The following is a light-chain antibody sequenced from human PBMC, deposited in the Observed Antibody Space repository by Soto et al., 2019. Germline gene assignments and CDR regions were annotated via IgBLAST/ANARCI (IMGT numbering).Light chain of an antibody. CDR2: EVS. V-gene: IGLV2-8*01. CDR3: SSYAGSILGV. CDR1: SSDVGGYKY. J-gene: IGLJ3*02. Sequence: QSALTQPPSASGSPGQSVTTSCTGTSSDVGGYKYVSWYQQHPGKAPKLMIYEVSKRPSGVPDRFSGSKSGNTASLTVAGLQAEDEADYYCSSYAGSILGVFGGGTQLTVL.